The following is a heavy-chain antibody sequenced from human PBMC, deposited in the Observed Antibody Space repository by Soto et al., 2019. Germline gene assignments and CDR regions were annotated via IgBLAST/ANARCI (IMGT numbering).Heavy chain of an antibody. D-gene: IGHD3-22*01. J-gene: IGHJ4*02. CDR1: GGSISGGGDY. CDR3: ARVRYYDSSGPIFDY. V-gene: IGHV4-31*03. Sequence: SETLSLTCSVSGGSISGGGDYWSWIRQHPGKGLEWIGYIYYSGSTYYNPSLKSRVIISVDTSKNQFSLKLTSVTAADTAVYYCARVRYYDSSGPIFDYWGQGTLVTVSS. CDR2: IYYSGST.